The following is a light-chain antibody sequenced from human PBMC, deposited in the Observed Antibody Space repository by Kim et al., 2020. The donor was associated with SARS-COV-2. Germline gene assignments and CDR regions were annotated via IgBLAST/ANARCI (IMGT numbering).Light chain of an antibody. V-gene: IGKV1-5*03. J-gene: IGKJ1*01. CDR1: QSISSW. CDR3: QQYNSYSST. Sequence: ASVGDRVTISCRASQSISSWLAWYQQKPGKAPKLLIYKASSLESGVPSRFSGSGSGTEFTLTISSLQPDDFATYYCQQYNSYSSTFGQGTKVEIK. CDR2: KAS.